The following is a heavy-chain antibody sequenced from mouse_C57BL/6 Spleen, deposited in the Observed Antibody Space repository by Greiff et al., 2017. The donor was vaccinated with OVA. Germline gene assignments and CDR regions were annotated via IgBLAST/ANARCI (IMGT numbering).Heavy chain of an antibody. CDR3: ARHGRVYDAMDY. J-gene: IGHJ4*01. CDR1: GFSLTSYG. Sequence: QVQLKESGPGLVAPSQRLSISCTVSGFSLTSYGVHWVRQPPGKGLEWLVVIWSDGSKTYNSALKSRLSISKDNSKSQVFLKMNSLQTDDTAMYYCARHGRVYDAMDYWGQGTSVTVSS. V-gene: IGHV2-6-1*01. CDR2: IWSDGSK.